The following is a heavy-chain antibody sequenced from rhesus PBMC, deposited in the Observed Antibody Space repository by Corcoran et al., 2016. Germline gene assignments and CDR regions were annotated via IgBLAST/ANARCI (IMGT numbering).Heavy chain of an antibody. Sequence: QVQLQQWGEGLVKPSETLSLTCAVYGGSVSGYWWGWIRQPPGKGLEWIGRIRSGGSTNHNPSLKSRVTISIDTSKNQFSLKLSSVTAADTAVYYCSRLPPSGLAAGLDYWGQGVLVTVSS. CDR3: SRLPPSGLAAGLDY. CDR1: GGSVSGYW. J-gene: IGHJ4*01. D-gene: IGHD6-13*01. CDR2: IRSGGST. V-gene: IGHV4-160*01.